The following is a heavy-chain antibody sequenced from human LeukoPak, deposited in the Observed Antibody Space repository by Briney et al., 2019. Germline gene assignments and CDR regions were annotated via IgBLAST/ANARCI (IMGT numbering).Heavy chain of an antibody. CDR1: GYNFITYS. Sequence: GASVKVSCKTSGYNFITYSINWVRQAPGQGLEWMGWINTNTGNPTYAQGFTGRYVFSLDTSVSTAYLQISGLKADDTAVYFCGRDPRLGIRGYTYGYIDYWGQGTLVTVSS. CDR2: INTNTGNP. D-gene: IGHD5-18*01. CDR3: GRDPRLGIRGYTYGYIDY. J-gene: IGHJ4*02. V-gene: IGHV7-4-1*02.